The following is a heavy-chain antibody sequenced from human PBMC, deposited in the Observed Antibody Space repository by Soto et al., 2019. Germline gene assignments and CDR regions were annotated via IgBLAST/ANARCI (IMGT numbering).Heavy chain of an antibody. V-gene: IGHV4-4*07. D-gene: IGHD3-16*01. CDR1: GGSISTYY. J-gene: IGHJ5*02. CDR3: VRDTIYTPGWTDYRWIDP. CDR2: IYGSGNT. Sequence: SETLSLSCTVSGGSISTYYWSWIRQPAGKGLEWIGRIYGSGNTNYSPSLRSRVTMSVDTSKNQFSLKLSSVTAADTAVYYCVRDTIYTPGWTDYRWIDPWGQGTLVTVSS.